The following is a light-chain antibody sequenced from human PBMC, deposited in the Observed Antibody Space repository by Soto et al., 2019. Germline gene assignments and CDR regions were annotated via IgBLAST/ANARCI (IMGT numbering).Light chain of an antibody. Sequence: EIVLTQSPATLSLSPGERATLSCRASQSVSSYLAWYPQKPGQAPRLLIYDASNRATGIPARFSGSGSGTDFTLTIRSLEPEDFAVYYCQQRSNWPPWTFGQGTQVEIK. CDR3: QQRSNWPPWT. V-gene: IGKV3-11*01. CDR2: DAS. CDR1: QSVSSY. J-gene: IGKJ1*01.